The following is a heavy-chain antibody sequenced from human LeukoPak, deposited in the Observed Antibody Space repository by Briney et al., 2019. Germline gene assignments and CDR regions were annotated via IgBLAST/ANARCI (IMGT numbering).Heavy chain of an antibody. CDR3: ASGGYCSSTSCYTHAFDI. J-gene: IGHJ3*02. CDR1: GGTFSSYT. V-gene: IGHV1-69*02. CDR2: IIPILGIA. Sequence: SVKVSCKASGGTFSSYTISWVRQAPGQGLEWMGRIIPILGIANYAQKFQGRVTITADKSTSTAYMELSSLRSEDTAAYYCASGGYCSSTSCYTHAFDIWGQGTMVTVSS. D-gene: IGHD2-2*02.